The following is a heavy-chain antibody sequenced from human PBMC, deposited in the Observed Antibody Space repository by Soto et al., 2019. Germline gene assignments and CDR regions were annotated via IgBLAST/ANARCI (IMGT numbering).Heavy chain of an antibody. CDR1: GFSLSTNGVG. Sequence: SGPTLVNPTQTLTLACDFSGFSLSTNGVGVGWIRQPPGKALEWLALIYWDDDRRYSPSLKDRLSITKDTSKNQVVLTMTNLDPVDTATYYCAHSFQLRIFDFWGPGTLVTVS. J-gene: IGHJ4*02. CDR3: AHSFQLRIFDF. CDR2: IYWDDDR. D-gene: IGHD3-10*01. V-gene: IGHV2-5*02.